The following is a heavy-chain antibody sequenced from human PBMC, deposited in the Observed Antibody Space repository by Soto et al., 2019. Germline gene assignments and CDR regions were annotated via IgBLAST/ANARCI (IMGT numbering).Heavy chain of an antibody. Sequence: SETLSLTCTVSGGSISSSSYYWGWIRQPPGKGLEWIGSIYYSGSTYYNPSLKSRVTISVDTSKNQFSLKLSSVTAADTAVYYCARRDGTYYFDYWGQGTLVTV. J-gene: IGHJ4*02. D-gene: IGHD1-1*01. V-gene: IGHV4-39*01. CDR2: IYYSGST. CDR1: GGSISSSSYY. CDR3: ARRDGTYYFDY.